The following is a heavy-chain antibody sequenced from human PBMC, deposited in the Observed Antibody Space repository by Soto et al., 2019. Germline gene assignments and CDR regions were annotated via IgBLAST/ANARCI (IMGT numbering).Heavy chain of an antibody. CDR3: AKGQTILFDP. D-gene: IGHD3-10*01. Sequence: PGGSLRLSCAASGFTFSSYGMHWVRQAPGKGLEWVAVISYDGSNKYYADSVKGRFTISRDNSKNTLYLQMNSLRAEDTAVYYCAKGQTILFDPWGQGTLVTVSS. CDR2: ISYDGSNK. J-gene: IGHJ5*02. CDR1: GFTFSSYG. V-gene: IGHV3-30*18.